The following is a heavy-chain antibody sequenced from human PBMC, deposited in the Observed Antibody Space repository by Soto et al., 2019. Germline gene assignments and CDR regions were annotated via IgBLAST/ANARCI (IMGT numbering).Heavy chain of an antibody. CDR1: GYTLTNCQ. J-gene: IGHJ6*02. D-gene: IGHD2-8*01. Sequence: ASVKVACKASGYTLTNCQFTWVRQAPGQGLEWMGWISAYNNYTKYAENFQDRFTMTTDPSTTTAYMDLRSLRSDDTAVYYCARRLCTTSSCTSQLGMDVWGQGTTVTVSS. CDR3: ARRLCTTSSCTSQLGMDV. V-gene: IGHV1-18*04. CDR2: ISAYNNYT.